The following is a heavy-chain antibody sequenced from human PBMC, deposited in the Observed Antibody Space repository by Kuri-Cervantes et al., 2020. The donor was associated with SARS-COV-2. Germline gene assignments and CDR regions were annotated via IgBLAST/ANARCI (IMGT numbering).Heavy chain of an antibody. J-gene: IGHJ6*02. D-gene: IGHD2-2*02. CDR1: GFTFSSYS. V-gene: IGHV3-21*01. CDR3: ARDIVVVPAAIRYYYGMDV. CDR2: ISSSSSYI. Sequence: ETLSLTCAASGFTFSSYSMNWVRQAPGKGLEWVSSISSSSSYIYYADSVKGRFTISRDNAKNSLYLQMNSLRAEDTAVYYCARDIVVVPAAIRYYYGMDVWGQGTTVTVSS.